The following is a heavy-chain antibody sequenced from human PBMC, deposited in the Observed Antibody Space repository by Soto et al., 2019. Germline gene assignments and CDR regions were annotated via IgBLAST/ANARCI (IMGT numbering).Heavy chain of an antibody. CDR2: IYYSGST. Sequence: PSETLSLTCTVSGGSISSSSYYWGWIRQPPGKGLEWIGSIYYSGSTYYNPSLKSRVTISVDTSKNQFSLKLSSVTAADTAVYYCARPGMAVAGTGYYYYGMDGWGQGTTVTVSS. J-gene: IGHJ6*02. CDR1: GGSISSSSYY. V-gene: IGHV4-39*01. CDR3: ARPGMAVAGTGYYYYGMDG. D-gene: IGHD6-19*01.